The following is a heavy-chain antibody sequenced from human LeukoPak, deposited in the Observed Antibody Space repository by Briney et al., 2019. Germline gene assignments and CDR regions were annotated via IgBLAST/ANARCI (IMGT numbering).Heavy chain of an antibody. V-gene: IGHV3-30*18. CDR2: ISYDGSNK. Sequence: PGGSLRLSCAASGFTFSSYGMHWVRQAPGKGLEWVAVISYDGSNKYYADSVKGRFTISRDNSKNTLYLQMNSLRAEDTAVYYCAKFPSSSGWFHHFDYWGQGTLVTVSS. CDR1: GFTFSSYG. J-gene: IGHJ4*02. D-gene: IGHD6-19*01. CDR3: AKFPSSSGWFHHFDY.